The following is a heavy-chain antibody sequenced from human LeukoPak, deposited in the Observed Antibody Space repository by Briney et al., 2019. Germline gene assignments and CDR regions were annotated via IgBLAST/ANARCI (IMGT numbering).Heavy chain of an antibody. D-gene: IGHD3-16*01. V-gene: IGHV4-34*01. CDR1: GGSFSGYY. J-gene: IGHJ3*02. CDR2: INHRGST. Sequence: SETLSLTCAVYGGSFSGYYWSWVRQPPGKGLEWIGEINHRGSTNYNPSLKSRVTISVDTSKNQFSLKLSSVTAADTAVYYCARVHSFDYVWGSFDAFDIWGQGTMVTVSS. CDR3: ARVHSFDYVWGSFDAFDI.